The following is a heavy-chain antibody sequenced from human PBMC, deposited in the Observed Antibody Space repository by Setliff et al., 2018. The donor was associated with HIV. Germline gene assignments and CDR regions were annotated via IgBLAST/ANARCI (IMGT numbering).Heavy chain of an antibody. CDR3: ATGRIPGIPAVIVY. V-gene: IGHV1-46*01. CDR1: GYTFTGYY. D-gene: IGHD6-13*01. J-gene: IGHJ4*02. Sequence: ASVKVSCKASGYTFTGYYMHWVRQAPGQGLEWMGIINPAGNPTSYAQKFQGRLTMTRDTSTNTVYMELSSLRSEDTAVYYCATGRIPGIPAVIVYWGQGTLVTVSS. CDR2: INPAGNPT.